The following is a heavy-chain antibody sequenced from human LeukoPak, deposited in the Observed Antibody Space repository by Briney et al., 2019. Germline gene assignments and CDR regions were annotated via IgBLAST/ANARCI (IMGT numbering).Heavy chain of an antibody. D-gene: IGHD6-19*01. CDR3: ARERDGSSGYSDY. V-gene: IGHV3-7*01. Sequence: PGGSLRLSCAASGFTFSSYWMSWVRQAPGKGLEWVANIKQDGSEKYYVDSVKGRFTISRDNARNSLYLQMNSLRAEDTAVYYCARERDGSSGYSDYWGQGTLVTVSS. CDR2: IKQDGSEK. J-gene: IGHJ4*02. CDR1: GFTFSSYW.